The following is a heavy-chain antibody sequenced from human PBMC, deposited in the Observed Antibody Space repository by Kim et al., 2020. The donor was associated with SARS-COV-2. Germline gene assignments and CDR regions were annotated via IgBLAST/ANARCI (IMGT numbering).Heavy chain of an antibody. CDR3: ASLKVLLWFGDQPPFDY. CDR2: IGHSGGNT. J-gene: IGHJ4*02. Sequence: GGSLRLSCAASGFTFSNYAMSWVRQAPGKGLEWVSTIGHSGGNTFYADSMRGRFTISRDNSKNTLYLEMNSLRAEDTAIYYCASLKVLLWFGDQPPFDYWVQGTLVTVSS. CDR1: GFTFSNYA. V-gene: IGHV3-23*01. D-gene: IGHD3-10*01.